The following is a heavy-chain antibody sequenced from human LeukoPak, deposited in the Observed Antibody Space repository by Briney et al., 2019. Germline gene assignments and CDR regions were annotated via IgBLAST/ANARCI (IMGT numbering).Heavy chain of an antibody. J-gene: IGHJ6*03. V-gene: IGHV4-59*01. Sequence: SETLSLTCTVSGGSINDYYWSWIRQPPGKGLEWLGYIYYSGSSNYNPSLKSRVTMSADTSKNQFSLKLSSVTAADTAVYYCARVPRSYYYYYYMDVWGKGTTVTASS. CDR1: GGSINDYY. CDR2: IYYSGSS. CDR3: ARVPRSYYYYYYMDV.